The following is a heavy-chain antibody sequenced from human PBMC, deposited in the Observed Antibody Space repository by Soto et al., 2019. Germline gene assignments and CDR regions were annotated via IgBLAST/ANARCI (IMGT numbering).Heavy chain of an antibody. J-gene: IGHJ4*02. CDR3: ARTPGADIDY. CDR1: GGSISGYY. D-gene: IGHD1-26*01. Sequence: SETLSLTCTVSGGSISGYYWSWIRQPPGKGLECIGYIYYSGSTNYNPSLKSRVTISVDTSKNQFSLKLSSVTAADTAVYYCARTPGADIDYWGQGTLVTVSS. V-gene: IGHV4-59*08. CDR2: IYYSGST.